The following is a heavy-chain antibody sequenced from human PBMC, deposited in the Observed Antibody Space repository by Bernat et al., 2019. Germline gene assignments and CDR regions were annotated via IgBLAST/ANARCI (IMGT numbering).Heavy chain of an antibody. CDR2: VSGSGGNT. V-gene: IGHV3-23*01. CDR1: GFTFSNYA. Sequence: VQLLGSGGGLVQTGGSLRLSCAASGFTFSNYAMSWVRQAPGKGLEWVSAVSGSGGNTYYADSVKGRFTVSRDNSKNTLYLQMNSLRAEDTAVYYCATLDPFQKWGQGTLVTISS. CDR3: ATLDPFQK. J-gene: IGHJ1*01.